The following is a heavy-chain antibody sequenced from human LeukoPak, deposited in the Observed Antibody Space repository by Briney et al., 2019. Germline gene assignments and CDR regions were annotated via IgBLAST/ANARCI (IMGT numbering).Heavy chain of an antibody. D-gene: IGHD6-19*01. CDR2: IYYSGST. Sequence: ASETLSLTCTVSGGSITYYYWSWIRQPPGKGLEWIGYIYYSGSTNYNPSLKSRVTISVDTSKNQFSLKLSSVTAADTAVYYCARDRVAGIFLGNWFDPWGQGTLVTVSS. CDR3: ARDRVAGIFLGNWFDP. CDR1: GGSITYYY. V-gene: IGHV4-59*01. J-gene: IGHJ5*02.